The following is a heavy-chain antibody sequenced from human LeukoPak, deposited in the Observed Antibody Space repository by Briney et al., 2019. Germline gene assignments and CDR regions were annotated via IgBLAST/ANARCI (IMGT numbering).Heavy chain of an antibody. V-gene: IGHV1-2*02. CDR2: INPNSGGT. J-gene: IGHJ4*02. CDR1: GYTFTGYY. Sequence: RASVKVSCKASGYTFTGYYIHWVRQDPGQGLEGMVWINPNSGGTNYAQNLQGRVTMTRDTSISTAYMELTSLRSDDTAVYYCATARDRNSVYSSFDYWGQGTLVTVSS. CDR3: ATARDRNSVYSSFDY. D-gene: IGHD5/OR15-5a*01.